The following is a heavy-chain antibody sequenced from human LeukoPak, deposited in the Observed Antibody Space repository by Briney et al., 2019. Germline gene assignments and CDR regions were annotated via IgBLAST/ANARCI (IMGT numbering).Heavy chain of an antibody. V-gene: IGHV3-33*01. CDR1: GFTFSSYG. CDR2: IWYDGSNK. J-gene: IGHJ4*02. Sequence: PGRSLRLSCAASGFTFSSYGMHWVRQAPGKGLEWVAVIWYDGSNKYYADSVKGRFTISRDNSKNTLYLQMNSLRAEDTAVYYCARDTRGGARYYFDYWGQGTLVTVSS. D-gene: IGHD1-26*01. CDR3: ARDTRGGARYYFDY.